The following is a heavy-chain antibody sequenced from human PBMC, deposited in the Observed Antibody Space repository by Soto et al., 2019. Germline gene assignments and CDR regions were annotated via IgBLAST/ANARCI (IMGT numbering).Heavy chain of an antibody. CDR2: IIPVLGVT. Sequence: QVQLVQSGAEVRKPGSSVEVSCMASGSTFSSYTVNWVRQAPGQGLEWIGRIIPVLGVTHYARRFQGRVTITADRSRKTDYMELTSLTSEDTAVYYCARRRYCCVDWYNKFYYGLDVWGQGTTVTVSS. D-gene: IGHD2-21*02. V-gene: IGHV1-69*02. CDR3: ARRRYCCVDWYNKFYYGLDV. J-gene: IGHJ6*02. CDR1: GSTFSSYT.